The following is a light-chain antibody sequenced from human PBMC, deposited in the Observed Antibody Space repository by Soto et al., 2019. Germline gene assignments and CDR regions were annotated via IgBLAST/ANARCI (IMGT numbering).Light chain of an antibody. CDR3: QQYNSYPWT. CDR1: QTISSW. J-gene: IGKJ1*01. CDR2: GAS. V-gene: IGKV1-5*01. Sequence: DIQMTQAPSTLSGSVGDRVTITCRASQTISSWLAWYQQKPGQAPRLLIYGASNRATGIPDRFSGSGSGTDFTLTISSLQPDDFATYYCQQYNSYPWTFGQGTKVDIK.